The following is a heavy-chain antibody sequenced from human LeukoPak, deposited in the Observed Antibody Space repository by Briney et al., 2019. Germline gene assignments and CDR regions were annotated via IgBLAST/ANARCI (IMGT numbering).Heavy chain of an antibody. CDR2: INPGGGGT. J-gene: IGHJ4*02. V-gene: IGHV1-46*01. Sequence: ASVKVSCKASGYTFTNYYIHWVRQAPGQGLEWMGMINPGGGGTAYAQKFQGRVAMTRDTSISTAYMELSRLRSDDTAVYYCARVYYYYDSSGILTLYFDYWGQGTLVTVSS. D-gene: IGHD3-22*01. CDR1: GYTFTNYY. CDR3: ARVYYYYDSSGILTLYFDY.